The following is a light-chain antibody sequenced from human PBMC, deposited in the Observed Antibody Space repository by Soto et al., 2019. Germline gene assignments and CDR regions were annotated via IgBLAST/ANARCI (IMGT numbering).Light chain of an antibody. J-gene: IGKJ4*01. Sequence: EIVMTQSPATLSVSPGERATLSCRASQSVSSNLAWYQQKPGQAPRLLIYGASTRATGIPARFSGSGSGTEFPLTISRLQSEDFAVYYCQQYNNWLTFGGGTKVEIK. CDR2: GAS. CDR1: QSVSSN. CDR3: QQYNNWLT. V-gene: IGKV3-15*01.